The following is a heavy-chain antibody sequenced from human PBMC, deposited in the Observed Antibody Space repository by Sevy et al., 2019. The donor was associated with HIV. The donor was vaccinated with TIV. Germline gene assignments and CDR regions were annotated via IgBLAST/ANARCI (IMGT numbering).Heavy chain of an antibody. V-gene: IGHV1-69*13. CDR2: IIPIFRTA. J-gene: IGHJ3*02. CDR1: GGTFDTYS. Sequence: ASVKVSCKASGGTFDTYSISWLRQAPGQGLEWMGGIIPIFRTANYAQKFEGRVTITADESMSTAYMELGSLRSEDSAVYYCARDRDITFGGGDAFDIWGQGTMVTVSS. D-gene: IGHD3-16*01. CDR3: ARDRDITFGGGDAFDI.